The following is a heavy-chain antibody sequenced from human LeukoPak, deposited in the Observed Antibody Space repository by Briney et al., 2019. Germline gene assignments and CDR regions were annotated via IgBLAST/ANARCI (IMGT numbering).Heavy chain of an antibody. CDR2: ISTSGSII. D-gene: IGHD3-3*01. CDR3: ARDLAAGVYDFWSGYYS. CDR1: GFTFGSYE. V-gene: IGHV3-48*03. Sequence: GGSLRLSCEASGFTFGSYEMTWVRQAPGKGLEWLSYISTSGSIIVYADSVRGRFTVSRDNAKNSLYLQMNSLRAEDTALYYCARDLAAGVYDFWSGYYSWGQGTLVTVSS. J-gene: IGHJ5*02.